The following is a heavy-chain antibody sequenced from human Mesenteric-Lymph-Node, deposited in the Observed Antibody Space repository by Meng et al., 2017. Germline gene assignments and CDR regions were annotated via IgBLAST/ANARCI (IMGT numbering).Heavy chain of an antibody. D-gene: IGHD3-22*01. CDR2: TSHSGST. J-gene: IGHJ4*02. CDR3: ASSDYYRSDY. Sequence: QLRRQGSGPGLVNPSWPLSLPCAVSGGSISRSDGGSWVRQPPGKGLEWIGETSHSGSTNYSPSLKSRVTISLDKSKNQLSLKLNSVTAADTAVYYCASSDYYRSDYWGQGTLVTVSS. V-gene: IGHV4-4*02. CDR1: GGSISRSDG.